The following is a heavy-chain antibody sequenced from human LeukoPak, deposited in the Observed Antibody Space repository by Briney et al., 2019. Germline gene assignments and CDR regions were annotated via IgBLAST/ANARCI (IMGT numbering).Heavy chain of an antibody. CDR2: IYSGGST. CDR1: GFTFSSYS. J-gene: IGHJ4*02. CDR3: ARDSGSGTYY. Sequence: PGGSLRLSFAVSGFTFSSYSMNWVRQAPGKGLEWVSVIYSGGSTYYADSVKGRFTISRDNSKNTLYLQMNSLRAEDTAVYYCARDSGSGTYYWGQGTLVTVSS. V-gene: IGHV3-53*01. D-gene: IGHD6-19*01.